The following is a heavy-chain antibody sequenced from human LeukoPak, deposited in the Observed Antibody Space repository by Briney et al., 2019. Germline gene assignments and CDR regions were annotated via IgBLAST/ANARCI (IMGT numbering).Heavy chain of an antibody. J-gene: IGHJ4*02. V-gene: IGHV3-23*01. CDR3: AKRVQRNMGPFDS. Sequence: GGSLRLSCVASGFAFSGYAMSWVRQAPGRGLEWVSGISPGGDSTYYAESVKGRFTISRDNSKNTLWLQMNSLRGEDTAVYYCAKRVQRNMGPFDSWGQGTLASVSS. D-gene: IGHD3-16*01. CDR2: ISPGGDST. CDR1: GFAFSGYA.